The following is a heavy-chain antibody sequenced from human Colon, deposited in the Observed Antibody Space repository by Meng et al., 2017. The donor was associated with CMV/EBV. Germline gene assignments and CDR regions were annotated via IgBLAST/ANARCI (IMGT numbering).Heavy chain of an antibody. CDR1: GFSISDTY. D-gene: IGHD4-11*01. V-gene: IGHV3-66*01. CDR3: ARDPGYSSSLTYDY. Sequence: QVVXXXXXXVQXGXXXRLSCAASGFSISDTYTSWVRQAPGKGLEWVSVIRSGGDTYYADSVKGRFIISRDNSKNTVYLQMNRLRVEDTAVYHCARDPGYSSSLTYDYWGQGTLVTVS. J-gene: IGHJ4*02. CDR2: IRSGGDT.